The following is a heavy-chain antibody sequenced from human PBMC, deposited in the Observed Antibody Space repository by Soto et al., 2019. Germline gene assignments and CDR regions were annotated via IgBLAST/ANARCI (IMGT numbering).Heavy chain of an antibody. D-gene: IGHD5-18*01. Sequence: GGSLRLSCVASEFTFRSYQMNWVRQAPGKGLEWVAYISSSSTIYYADSVKGRFTISRDNAKNSLYLQMNSLRDEDTAVYYCARVSRPYGYLVYWGQGTLVTVSS. CDR1: EFTFRSYQ. CDR3: ARVSRPYGYLVY. J-gene: IGHJ4*02. V-gene: IGHV3-48*02. CDR2: ISSSSTI.